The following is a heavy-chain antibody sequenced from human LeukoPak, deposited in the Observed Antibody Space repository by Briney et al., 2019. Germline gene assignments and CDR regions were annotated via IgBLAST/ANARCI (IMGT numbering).Heavy chain of an antibody. J-gene: IGHJ5*02. CDR3: ARYNYDFWSGYSKWFDP. CDR1: GGYFSGYY. V-gene: IGHV4-34*01. Sequence: PSETLSLTCAVYGGYFSGYYWSWIRQPPGKGLEWIGEINHSGSTNYNPSLKSRVTISVDTSKNQFSLKLSSVTAADTAVYYCARYNYDFWSGYSKWFDPWGQGTLVTVSS. CDR2: INHSGST. D-gene: IGHD3-3*01.